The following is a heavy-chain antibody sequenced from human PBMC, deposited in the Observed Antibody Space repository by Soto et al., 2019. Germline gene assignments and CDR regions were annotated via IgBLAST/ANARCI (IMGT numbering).Heavy chain of an antibody. CDR3: AKSPPAVAGYFDY. CDR1: GFTFSSSG. CDR2: TSYDGSSG. Sequence: QVQLVESGGGVVQPWRSLRLSCAASGFTFSSSGMHWVRQAPGKGLEWVAVTSYDGSSGYYADSVRGRFTISRDNSKNTLYLQMNSLRAEDTAVYYCAKSPPAVAGYFDYWGQGHLGTVS. D-gene: IGHD6-19*01. V-gene: IGHV3-30*18. J-gene: IGHJ4*02.